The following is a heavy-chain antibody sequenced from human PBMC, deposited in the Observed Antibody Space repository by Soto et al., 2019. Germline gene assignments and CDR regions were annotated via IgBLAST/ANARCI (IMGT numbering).Heavy chain of an antibody. J-gene: IGHJ4*02. D-gene: IGHD3-22*01. V-gene: IGHV1-69*01. CDR3: ARIGMYYYDSSGKRDY. CDR1: GGTFTNYA. Sequence: QVQLVQSGAEVQKPGSSVKVSCKASGGTFTNYAFNWVRQAPGQGLEWMGGIIPIFGTANYAQKFQGRVTITADESTSTAYMELSSLRSEDTAVYYCARIGMYYYDSSGKRDYWGQGTLVTVSS. CDR2: IIPIFGTA.